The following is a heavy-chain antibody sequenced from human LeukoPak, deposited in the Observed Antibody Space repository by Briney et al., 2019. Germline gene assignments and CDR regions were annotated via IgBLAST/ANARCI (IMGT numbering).Heavy chain of an antibody. V-gene: IGHV4-39*01. CDR2: IYYSGRT. CDR3: ARRGEWNCGGDCSVGY. Sequence: SETLSLTCTVSGGSISSSSYYWGWIRQPPGKGLELIGSIYYSGRTYYHPSLKSRVTIYVDPSTNQFSLQLISVPAADPAVYYGARRGEWNCGGDCSVGYWGQGTLVTVSS. CDR1: GGSISSSSYY. J-gene: IGHJ4*02. D-gene: IGHD2-21*02.